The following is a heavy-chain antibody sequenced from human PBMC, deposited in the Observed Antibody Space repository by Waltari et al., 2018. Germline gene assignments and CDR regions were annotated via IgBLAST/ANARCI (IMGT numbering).Heavy chain of an antibody. D-gene: IGHD6-19*01. Sequence: EVQLVESGGGLVKPGGSLSLSCAASGFTFSSYSMNWVRQAPGKGLEWVSSISSSSSYIYYADSVKGRFTISRDNAKNSLYLQMNSLRAEDTAVYYCARDSSGWYRYWYFDLWGRGTLVTVSS. CDR1: GFTFSSYS. CDR2: ISSSSSYI. CDR3: ARDSSGWYRYWYFDL. V-gene: IGHV3-21*01. J-gene: IGHJ2*01.